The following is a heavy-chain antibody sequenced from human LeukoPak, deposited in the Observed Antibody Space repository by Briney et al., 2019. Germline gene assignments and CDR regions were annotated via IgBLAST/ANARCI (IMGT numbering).Heavy chain of an antibody. CDR1: GYTFTGYY. Sequence: ASVKVSCKASGYTFTGYYMHWVRQAPGQGLEWMGWINPNNGGTNYAQKFQGRVTMTRDTSISTAYMELSRLRSDDTAVYYCAMNLVAAASYYYYYYMDVWGKGTTVTVSS. D-gene: IGHD6-13*01. V-gene: IGHV1-2*02. CDR3: AMNLVAAASYYYYYYMDV. J-gene: IGHJ6*03. CDR2: INPNNGGT.